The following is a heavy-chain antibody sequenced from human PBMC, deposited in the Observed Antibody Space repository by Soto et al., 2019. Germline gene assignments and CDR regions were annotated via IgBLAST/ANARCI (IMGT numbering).Heavy chain of an antibody. CDR1: GFTFSGFD. D-gene: IGHD2-15*01. V-gene: IGHV3-13*01. CDR2: IGTAGDT. Sequence: RRLSCEASGFTFSGFDMHWVRQPRGKGLEWVSTIGTAGDTYYAVSVKGRFTISRDNAKNSLSLQMNSLGAGDTAVYFCARGQEVGAHFFDSWGQGTQVTVSS. J-gene: IGHJ4*02. CDR3: ARGQEVGAHFFDS.